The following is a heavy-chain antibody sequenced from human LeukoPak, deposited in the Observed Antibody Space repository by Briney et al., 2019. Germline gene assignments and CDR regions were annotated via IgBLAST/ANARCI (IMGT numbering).Heavy chain of an antibody. CDR1: GGSVSSGSYY. D-gene: IGHD1-26*01. CDR2: IYESRST. Sequence: KTSETLSLTCSVSGGSVSSGSYYWSWIRQPPGKGLEFIGYIYESRSTTSNPSLKSRVTISVDTSKNQFSLNLRSVTAADTAVYYCARGGPWAAFDIWGQGTMVTVSS. J-gene: IGHJ3*02. V-gene: IGHV4-61*01. CDR3: ARGGPWAAFDI.